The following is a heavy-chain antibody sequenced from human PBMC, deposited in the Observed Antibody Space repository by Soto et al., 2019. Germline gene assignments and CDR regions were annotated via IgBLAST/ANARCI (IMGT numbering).Heavy chain of an antibody. Sequence: QVQLQQWGAGLLKPSETLSLTCAVYGGSFSGYYWSWIRQPPGKGLEWIGEINHSGSTNYNPSLKSRVTISVDTSKNQFSLKLSSVTAADTAVYYCERGSPPYYYYYYGMDVWGQGTTVTVSS. CDR1: GGSFSGYY. J-gene: IGHJ6*02. CDR2: INHSGST. V-gene: IGHV4-34*01. CDR3: ERGSPPYYYYYYGMDV.